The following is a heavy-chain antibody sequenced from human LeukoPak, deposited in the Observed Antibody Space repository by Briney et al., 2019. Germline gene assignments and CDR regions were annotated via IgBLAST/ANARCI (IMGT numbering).Heavy chain of an antibody. CDR1: GYSFTGYW. V-gene: IGHV5-51*01. CDR3: ARVRVPAATPGDYYYGMDV. CDR2: IYPGDSDT. J-gene: IGHJ6*02. Sequence: GESLKISCKGSGYSFTGYWIGWVRQMPGKGLEWMGIIYPGDSDTRYSPSFQGQVTISADKSISTAYLQWSSLKASDTAMYYCARVRVPAATPGDYYYGMDVWGQGTTVTVSS. D-gene: IGHD2-2*01.